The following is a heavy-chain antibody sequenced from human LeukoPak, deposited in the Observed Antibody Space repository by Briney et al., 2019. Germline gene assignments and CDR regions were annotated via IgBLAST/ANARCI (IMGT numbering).Heavy chain of an antibody. J-gene: IGHJ4*02. CDR2: INPSGGST. V-gene: IGHV1-46*01. D-gene: IGHD2-15*01. CDR1: GYIFTDYY. Sequence: ASVKVSCKASGYIFTDYYMHWVRQAPGKGLEWMGIINPSGGSTNYAQKFQGRVTMTRDTITSTIYMELSSLRSEDTAVYYCARDIYCSGGSCYPGGYFDYWGQGTQVTVSS. CDR3: ARDIYCSGGSCYPGGYFDY.